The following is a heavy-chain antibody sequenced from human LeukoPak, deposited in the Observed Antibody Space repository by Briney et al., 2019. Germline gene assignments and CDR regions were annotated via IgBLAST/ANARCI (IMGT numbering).Heavy chain of an antibody. Sequence: SETLSLTCAVSGYSISSGYYWGWIRQPPGKGLEWIGDIRSSGSTYYNPSLKSRVTISADTSKNQFSLKLCSVTAADTAVYYCARDGSYRDYYYYYYMDVWGKGTTVTVSS. CDR2: IRSSGST. J-gene: IGHJ6*03. CDR3: ARDGSYRDYYYYYYMDV. CDR1: GYSISSGYY. D-gene: IGHD3-16*02. V-gene: IGHV4-38-2*02.